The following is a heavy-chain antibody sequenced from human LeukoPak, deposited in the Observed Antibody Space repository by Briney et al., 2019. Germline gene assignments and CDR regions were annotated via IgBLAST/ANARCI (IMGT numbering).Heavy chain of an antibody. CDR2: INHSGST. CDR3: ARISSYGYLGFDY. D-gene: IGHD5-18*01. CDR1: GGSFSGYY. V-gene: IGHV4-34*01. Sequence: SETLSLTCAVYGGSFSGYYWSWIRQPPGKGLEWIGEINHSGSTNYNPSLKSRVTISVDTSKSQFSLKLSSVTAADTAVYYCARISSYGYLGFDYWGQGTLVTVSS. J-gene: IGHJ4*02.